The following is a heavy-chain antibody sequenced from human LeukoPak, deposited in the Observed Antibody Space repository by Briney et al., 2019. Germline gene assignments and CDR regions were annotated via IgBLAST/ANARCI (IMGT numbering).Heavy chain of an antibody. V-gene: IGHV4-59*01. D-gene: IGHD4-11*01. CDR3: ARDNYGDAFDI. J-gene: IGHJ3*02. Sequence: PSETLSLTCTVSGGSISSYYWSWIRQPPGKGLEWIGYIYYSGSTNYNPSLKSRVTISVDTSKNQFSLKLSSVTAADTAVYYCARDNYGDAFDIWGQGTMVTASS. CDR2: IYYSGST. CDR1: GGSISSYY.